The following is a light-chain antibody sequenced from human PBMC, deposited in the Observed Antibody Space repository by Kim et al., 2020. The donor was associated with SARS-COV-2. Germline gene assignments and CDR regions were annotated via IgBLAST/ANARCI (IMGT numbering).Light chain of an antibody. V-gene: IGLV6-57*01. J-gene: IGLJ3*02. CDR3: QSYDSSTWV. CDR2: EDN. CDR1: SGSIASNY. Sequence: GKTGTISCTRSSGSIASNYVQWYQQRPVSSPTTVIYEDNQRPSGVPDRFSGSIDSSSNSASLTISGLKTEDEADYYCQSYDSSTWVFGGGTQLTVL.